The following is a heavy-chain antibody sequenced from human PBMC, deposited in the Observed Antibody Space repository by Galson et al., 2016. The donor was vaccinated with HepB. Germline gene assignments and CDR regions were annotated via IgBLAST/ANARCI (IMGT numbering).Heavy chain of an antibody. V-gene: IGHV3-23*01. CDR3: VQGSTAPAV. CDR1: GFTFNNYG. CDR2: ISRSGDST. D-gene: IGHD1-26*01. J-gene: IGHJ6*04. Sequence: SLRLSCAASGFTFNNYGMTWARQAPGKGPEVVPSISRSGDSTDHADSVKGRFTISRDDSKNTLSLQMNSLRAEDTAVYDCVQGSTAPAVWGKGTTVTVSS.